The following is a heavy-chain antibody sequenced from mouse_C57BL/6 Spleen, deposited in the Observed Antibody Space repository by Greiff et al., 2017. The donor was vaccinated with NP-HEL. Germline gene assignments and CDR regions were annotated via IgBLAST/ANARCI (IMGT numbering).Heavy chain of an antibody. Sequence: EVMLVESEGGLVQPGSSMKLSCTASGFTFSDYYMAWVRQVPEKGLEWVANINYDGSSTYYLDSLKSRFIISRDNAKNILYLQMSSLKSEDTATYYCARDRLGDFDYWGQGTTLTVSS. CDR2: INYDGSST. V-gene: IGHV5-16*01. D-gene: IGHD1-2*01. J-gene: IGHJ2*01. CDR3: ARDRLGDFDY. CDR1: GFTFSDYY.